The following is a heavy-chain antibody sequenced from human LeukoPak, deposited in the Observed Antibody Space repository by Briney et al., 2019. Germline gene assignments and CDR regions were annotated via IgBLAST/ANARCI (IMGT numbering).Heavy chain of an antibody. Sequence: APVKVSCKASGYNFTTFGISWVRQAPGQGLEWLGWISGHNGNTKYIQNVQGRITMTTDTSASTAYMELRSLTSDDTAVYYCTREGTASTGIGPYDFWGQGTLVTVSS. D-gene: IGHD6-13*01. CDR3: TREGTASTGIGPYDF. CDR1: GYNFTTFG. J-gene: IGHJ4*02. V-gene: IGHV1-18*01. CDR2: ISGHNGNT.